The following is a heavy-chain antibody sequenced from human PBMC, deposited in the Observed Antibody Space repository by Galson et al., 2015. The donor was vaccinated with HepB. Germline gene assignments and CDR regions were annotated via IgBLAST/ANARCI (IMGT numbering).Heavy chain of an antibody. CDR1: SYTFTSYG. V-gene: IGHV1-18*01. CDR3: ARDLIAARPGDAFDI. CDR2: ISAYNGNT. Sequence: SVKVSCKASSYTFTSYGISWVRQAPGQGPEWMGWISAYNGNTKYAQKFQGRVTMTTETSTSTAYMELRSLISDDTAVHYCARDLIAARPGDAFDIWGQGTMVTVSS. J-gene: IGHJ3*02. D-gene: IGHD6-6*01.